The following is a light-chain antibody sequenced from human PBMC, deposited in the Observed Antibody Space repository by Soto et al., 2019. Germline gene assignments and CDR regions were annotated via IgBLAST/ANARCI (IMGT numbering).Light chain of an antibody. V-gene: IGLV2-14*01. J-gene: IGLJ2*01. CDR2: DVS. Sequence: QSALTQPASVSGSPGQSITISCTGTSSDVGGYNYVSWYQQHPGKAPKLMIYDVSNRPSGVSNRFSGSKSGNTASLTISGLQAEGEADYYCSSYTSSSTPAVVFGGGTKLTVL. CDR1: SSDVGGYNY. CDR3: SSYTSSSTPAVV.